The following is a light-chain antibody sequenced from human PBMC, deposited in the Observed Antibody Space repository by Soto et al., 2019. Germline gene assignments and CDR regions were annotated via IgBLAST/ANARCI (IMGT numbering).Light chain of an antibody. CDR1: SSNIGNRD. J-gene: IGLJ2*01. CDR2: DNN. V-gene: IGLV1-51*01. CDR3: ETWDSSLRAAV. Sequence: QSVLTQPPSVSAAPGRKVTISCSGSSSNIGNRDVSWYQHLPGTAPKLLIYDNNKRPSGIPDRFSGSKSGTSATLAITGLQTGDEADYYCETWDSSLRAAVFGGGTKLTVL.